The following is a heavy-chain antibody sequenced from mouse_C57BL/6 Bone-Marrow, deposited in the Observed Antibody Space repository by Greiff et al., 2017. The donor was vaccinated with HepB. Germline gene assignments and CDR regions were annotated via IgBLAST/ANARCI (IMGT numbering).Heavy chain of an antibody. Sequence: EVQLQQSGAELVRPGASVKLSCTASGFNFTDDYMHWVKQRPEQGLEWIGWIDPENGDTEYASKFQGKATITADTSSNTASLQLSSLTSEDTAVYYCRLYFDYWGQGTTLTVSS. V-gene: IGHV14-4*01. CDR1: GFNFTDDY. CDR3: RLYFDY. CDR2: IDPENGDT. J-gene: IGHJ2*01.